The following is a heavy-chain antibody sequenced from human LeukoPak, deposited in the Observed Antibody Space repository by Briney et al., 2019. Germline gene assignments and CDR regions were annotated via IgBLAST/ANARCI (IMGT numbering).Heavy chain of an antibody. V-gene: IGHV4-39*01. J-gene: IGHJ4*02. D-gene: IGHD6-6*01. CDR3: ARRGAARRGDFDY. CDR2: IYYSGST. CDR1: GGSISSSSYY. Sequence: SETLSLTCTVSGGSISSSSYYWGWIRQPPGKGLEWIGSIYYSGSTYYNPARKSRVTIYVDTSKNLSSLELSSVTAHDTAVLFCARRGAARRGDFDYWGQGTLVTVSS.